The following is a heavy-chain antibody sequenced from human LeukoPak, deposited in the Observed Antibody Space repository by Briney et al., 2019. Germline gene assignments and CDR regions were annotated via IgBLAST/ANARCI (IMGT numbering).Heavy chain of an antibody. J-gene: IGHJ5*02. Sequence: GGSLRLSCAASGFTFNTYAMHWVRQAPGKGLEWLAVVSSDGNNKYYVDSVRGRFTISRDNSKETLYLQMNSLRAEDTAVYYCARDGTLTAGPFDPWGRGTLVTVSS. D-gene: IGHD1-14*01. CDR2: VSSDGNNK. CDR1: GFTFNTYA. CDR3: ARDGTLTAGPFDP. V-gene: IGHV3-30-3*01.